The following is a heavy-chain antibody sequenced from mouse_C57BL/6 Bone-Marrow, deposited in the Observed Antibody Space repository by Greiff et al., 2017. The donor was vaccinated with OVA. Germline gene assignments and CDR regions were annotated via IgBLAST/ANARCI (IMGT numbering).Heavy chain of an antibody. V-gene: IGHV1-22*01. Sequence: EVQLQQSGPELVKPGASVKMSCKASGYTFTDYNMHWVKQSHGKSLEWIGYINPNNGGTSYNQKFKGKATLTVNKSSSTAYMELRSLTSEDSAVYYCARYGSSHYYAMDYWGQGTSVTVSS. CDR2: INPNNGGT. D-gene: IGHD1-1*01. CDR1: GYTFTDYN. J-gene: IGHJ4*01. CDR3: ARYGSSHYYAMDY.